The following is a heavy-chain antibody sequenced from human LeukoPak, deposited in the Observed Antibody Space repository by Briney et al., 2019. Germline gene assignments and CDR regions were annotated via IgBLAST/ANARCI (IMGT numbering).Heavy chain of an antibody. V-gene: IGHV1-18*01. CDR1: GYTFSSYG. D-gene: IGHD3-10*01. CDR2: ISAYNGNT. Sequence: ASVKVSCKASGYTFSSYGINWVRQAPGQGLEWMGWISAYNGNTNYAQKLQGRVTMTTDTSTSTAYMELRGLRSDDTAVYYCARESGSQAYNWFDPWGQGTLVTVSS. CDR3: ARESGSQAYNWFDP. J-gene: IGHJ5*02.